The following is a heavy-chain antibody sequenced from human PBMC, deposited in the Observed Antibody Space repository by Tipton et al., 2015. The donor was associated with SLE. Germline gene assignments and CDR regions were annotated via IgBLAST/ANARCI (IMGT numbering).Heavy chain of an antibody. D-gene: IGHD4-11*01. V-gene: IGHV3-23*01. Sequence: SLRLSCAASGFTFSTYAMTWVRQAPGKGLEWVSTISSNGGLTYYADSVKGRFTISRDNGNNTLYLQMNSLGAEDTAIYYCAKEAVSVAYSYYFDYWGQGIQVTVSS. CDR1: GFTFSTYA. CDR2: ISSNGGLT. J-gene: IGHJ4*02. CDR3: AKEAVSVAYSYYFDY.